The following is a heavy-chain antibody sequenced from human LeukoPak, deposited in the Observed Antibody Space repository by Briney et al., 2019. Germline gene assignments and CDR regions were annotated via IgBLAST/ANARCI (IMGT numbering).Heavy chain of an antibody. J-gene: IGHJ3*02. D-gene: IGHD3-3*01. CDR1: GYTLTESS. Sequence: ASVKVSCKVSGYTLTESSMHWVRQAPGKGLEWMGGFDPEDGETTYAQKFQGRVTMTEDTSTDTAYMELRSLRSDDTAVYYCARVYYDFWSGYEYDAFDIWGQGTMVTVSS. V-gene: IGHV1-24*01. CDR3: ARVYYDFWSGYEYDAFDI. CDR2: FDPEDGET.